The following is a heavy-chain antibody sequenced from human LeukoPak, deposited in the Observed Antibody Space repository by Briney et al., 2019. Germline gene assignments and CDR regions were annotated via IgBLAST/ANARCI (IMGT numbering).Heavy chain of an antibody. J-gene: IGHJ4*02. CDR1: QDTFNGFC. Sequence: GGSLRLSCADSQDTFNGFCMKSVRQAPGKGREWVANMDPTGSQKRYVDSVRGRFAISKDNPGASLYLDMHSLNTEDTAIKYCAFWTSGNYWGQGTLVTVSS. CDR3: AFWTSGNY. V-gene: IGHV3-7*01. D-gene: IGHD1-1*01. CDR2: MDPTGSQK.